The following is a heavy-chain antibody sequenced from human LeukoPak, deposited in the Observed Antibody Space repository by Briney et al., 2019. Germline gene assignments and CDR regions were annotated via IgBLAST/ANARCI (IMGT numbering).Heavy chain of an antibody. D-gene: IGHD4/OR15-4a*01. CDR3: VRHDGRGGATMGALDS. CDR2: IYYSGST. J-gene: IGHJ4*02. CDR1: GGSISSSSYY. Sequence: PSETLSLTCTVSGGSISSSSYYWGWIRQPPGKGLDWIGSIYYSGSTYYNPSLKSRVTISVDTSKNQFSLKLSSVTAADTAVYYCVRHDGRGGATMGALDSWGQGSLVTVSS. V-gene: IGHV4-39*01.